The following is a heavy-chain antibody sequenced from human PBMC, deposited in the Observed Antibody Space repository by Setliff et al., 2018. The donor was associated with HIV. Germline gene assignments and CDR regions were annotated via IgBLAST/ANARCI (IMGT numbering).Heavy chain of an antibody. CDR2: LSSTNKYI. Sequence: GGSLRLSCAASGFTFSSYSMNWVRQAPGKGLEWVSFLSSTNKYINYADSVKGRFTISRDNAKNSLYLQMNSLRAEDTAVYYCARINSASLSKALDYWGQGTPVTVSS. J-gene: IGHJ4*02. CDR1: GFTFSSYS. V-gene: IGHV3-21*01. CDR3: ARINSASLSKALDY. D-gene: IGHD1-26*01.